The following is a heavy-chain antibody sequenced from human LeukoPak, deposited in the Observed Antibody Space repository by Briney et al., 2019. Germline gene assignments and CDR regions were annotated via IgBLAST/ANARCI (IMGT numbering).Heavy chain of an antibody. V-gene: IGHV1-69*05. CDR3: ARVKITIFGVVTSYYFDY. CDR1: GGTFSSYA. CDR2: IIPIFGTA. Sequence: SVKVSCKASGGTFSSYAISWVRQAPGQGLEWMGGIIPIFGTANYAQKFQGRVTITTDESTSTAYMELSSLRSEDTAVYYCARVKITIFGVVTSYYFDYWGQGTLVTVSS. D-gene: IGHD3-3*01. J-gene: IGHJ4*02.